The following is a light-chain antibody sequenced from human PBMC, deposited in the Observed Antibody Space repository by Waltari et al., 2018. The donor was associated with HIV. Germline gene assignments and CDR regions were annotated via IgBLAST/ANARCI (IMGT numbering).Light chain of an antibody. V-gene: IGKV3-15*01. CDR1: QSVYVN. CDR2: GAS. Sequence: IVMMQSPTTLSVSPGERATLSCRASQSVYVNLAWYQQKHGQPPRLLIYGASTRATDIPARVSGSGSGTEFTLTISSLQSEDFALYYCQQYVSWPTFGQGTKLEIK. CDR3: QQYVSWPT. J-gene: IGKJ2*01.